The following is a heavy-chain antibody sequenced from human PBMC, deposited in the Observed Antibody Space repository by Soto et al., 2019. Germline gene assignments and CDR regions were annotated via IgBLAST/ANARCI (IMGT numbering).Heavy chain of an antibody. CDR2: IRPGGDST. V-gene: IGHV3-23*01. J-gene: IGHJ6*03. Sequence: EVQLLESGGGLVQPGGSLRLSCAASGFNFNIYAMTWVRQAPGKGLEWVSTIRPGGDSTYFADSVKGRVTISRDNSKNTLSLQMNSLRAEDTATYFCAKALGNPYYYYYMDVWGTGTTVTVSS. CDR3: AKALGNPYYYYYMDV. CDR1: GFNFNIYA. D-gene: IGHD1-1*01.